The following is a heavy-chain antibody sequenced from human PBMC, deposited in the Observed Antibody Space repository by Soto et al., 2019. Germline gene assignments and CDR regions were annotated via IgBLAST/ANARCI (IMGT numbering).Heavy chain of an antibody. CDR3: VNLRTLVSTGGGDA. Sequence: ASVKVSCKASPYSFSTNGISWLRQAPGQGLEWLGCINSYKGYTDYPQKFQGRVTMTTDPSTSTAYLELRTLRSDDTAVYYCVNLRTLVSTGGGDARGQGTLVTVSS. CDR1: PYSFSTNG. V-gene: IGHV1-18*04. J-gene: IGHJ5*02. CDR2: INSYKGYT. D-gene: IGHD2-8*01.